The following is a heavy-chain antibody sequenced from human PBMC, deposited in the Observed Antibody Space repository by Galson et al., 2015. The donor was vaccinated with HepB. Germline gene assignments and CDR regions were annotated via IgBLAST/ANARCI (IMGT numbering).Heavy chain of an antibody. J-gene: IGHJ4*02. V-gene: IGHV3-21*01. CDR2: ISSTSTYL. CDR1: GVTFNTYN. D-gene: IGHD1-26*01. Sequence: SLRHSCAASGVTFNTYNMNWVRQAPGKGLEWVSSISSTSTYLYYADSVKGRFTISRDNAKNSLYLQMNSLRAEDTAVYYCAGSFGTYYSFEYWGQGTLVTVSS. CDR3: AGSFGTYYSFEY.